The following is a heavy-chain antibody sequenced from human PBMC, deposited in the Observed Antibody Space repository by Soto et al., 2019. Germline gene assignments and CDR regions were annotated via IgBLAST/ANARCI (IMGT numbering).Heavy chain of an antibody. CDR3: ARARAGSHAFDI. D-gene: IGHD6-19*01. Sequence: VASVKVSCKASGGTFSSYAISWVRQAPGQGLEWMGGIIPIFGTANYAQKFQGRVTITADESTSTAYMELSSLRSEDTAVYYCARARAGSHAFDIWGQGTMVTVSS. CDR1: GGTFSSYA. J-gene: IGHJ3*02. CDR2: IIPIFGTA. V-gene: IGHV1-69*13.